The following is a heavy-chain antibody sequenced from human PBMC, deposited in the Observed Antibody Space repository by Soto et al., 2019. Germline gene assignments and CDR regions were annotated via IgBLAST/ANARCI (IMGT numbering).Heavy chain of an antibody. CDR3: ATAHPRGPDY. CDR1: GFTFSNIW. CDR2: IKSMPDGGTI. J-gene: IGHJ4*02. D-gene: IGHD5-12*01. Sequence: GGSLRLSCAVSGFTFSNIWMNWVRQAPGKGLEWVGLIKSMPDGGTIVYAAPVKGRFIISRDDSRNTLYLQMNSLRTEDTAVYFCATAHPRGPDYWGQGTLVTVSS. V-gene: IGHV3-15*01.